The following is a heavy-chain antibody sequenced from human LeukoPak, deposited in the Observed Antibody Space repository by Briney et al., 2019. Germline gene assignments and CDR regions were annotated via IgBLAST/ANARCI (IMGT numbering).Heavy chain of an antibody. V-gene: IGHV3-7*01. D-gene: IGHD3-16*02. CDR1: GFTFSSYW. CDR3: ARGRYDYIWGSYRYTGGYYFDY. CDR2: IKQDGSEK. Sequence: PGGSLRLSCAASGFTFSSYWMSWVRQAPGKGLEWAANIKQDGSEKYYVDSVKGRFTISRDNAKNSLYLQMNSLRAEDTAVYYCARGRYDYIWGSYRYTGGYYFDYWGQGTLVTVSS. J-gene: IGHJ4*02.